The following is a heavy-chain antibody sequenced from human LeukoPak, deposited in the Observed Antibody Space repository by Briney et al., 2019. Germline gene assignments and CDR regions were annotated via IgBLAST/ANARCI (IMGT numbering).Heavy chain of an antibody. J-gene: IGHJ5*02. D-gene: IGHD7-27*01. CDR3: ARRSWGGFDP. CDR2: INPNSGGT. CDR1: GYTFTVYY. Sequence: ASVKVSCKASGYTFTVYYMHGVRQAPGQGLEWMGWINPNSGGTNYAQKFQGRVTMTRDTSISTAYMELSRLRSDDTAVYYCARRSWGGFDPWGQGTLVTVSS. V-gene: IGHV1-2*02.